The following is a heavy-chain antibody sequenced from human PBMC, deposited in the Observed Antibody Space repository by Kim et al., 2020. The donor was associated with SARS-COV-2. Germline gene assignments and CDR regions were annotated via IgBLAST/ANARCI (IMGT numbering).Heavy chain of an antibody. D-gene: IGHD3-16*01. CDR1: GFTFSAYD. CDR2: ITQSSTTI. J-gene: IGHJ3*02. V-gene: IGHV3-48*02. Sequence: GGSLRLSCATSGFTFSAYDMNWVRQAPGKGLEWLSFITQSSTTIYYADSVEGRFTISRDNAKNSLFLQMNSLRDEDTALYYCVRDRMGGAFDIWGLGTMV. CDR3: VRDRMGGAFDI.